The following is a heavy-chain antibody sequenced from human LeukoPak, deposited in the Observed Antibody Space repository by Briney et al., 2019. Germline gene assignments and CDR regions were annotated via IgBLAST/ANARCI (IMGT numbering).Heavy chain of an antibody. J-gene: IGHJ4*02. CDR3: ARTHPMTTVTTIDY. CDR2: INHSGST. V-gene: IGHV4-34*01. Sequence: PSETLSLTCAVYGGSFSGYYWSWIRQPPGKGLEWIGEINHSGSTNYNPSLKSRVTISVDTSKNQFSLKLSSVTAADTAVYYCARTHPMTTVTTIDYWGQGTLVTVSS. CDR1: GGSFSGYY. D-gene: IGHD4-17*01.